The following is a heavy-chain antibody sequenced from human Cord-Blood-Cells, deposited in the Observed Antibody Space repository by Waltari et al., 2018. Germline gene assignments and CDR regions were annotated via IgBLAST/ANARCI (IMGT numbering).Heavy chain of an antibody. D-gene: IGHD6-13*01. CDR1: GFTFRSYW. CDR2: IKQDGSEK. J-gene: IGHJ4*02. Sequence: EVQLVESGGGLVQPGGSLRLSCAASGFTFRSYWMSWVRQAPGKGLEWVANIKQDGSEKYYVDSVKGRFTISRDNAKNSLYLQMNSLRAEDTAVYYCASHAPGYSSSWYDYWGQGTLVTVSS. V-gene: IGHV3-7*01. CDR3: ASHAPGYSSSWYDY.